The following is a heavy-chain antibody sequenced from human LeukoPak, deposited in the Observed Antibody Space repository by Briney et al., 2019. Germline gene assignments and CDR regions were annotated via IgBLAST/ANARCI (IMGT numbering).Heavy chain of an antibody. CDR3: ARARPQAYFDY. J-gene: IGHJ4*02. CDR2: IYSGGST. CDR1: GFTVSSNY. Sequence: GGSLRLSCAASGFTVSSNYMSWVRQAPGKGLEWVSVIYSGGSTYYADSVKGRFTISRDNSKNTLNLQMNSLRAEDTAVYYCARARPQAYFDYWGQGTLVTVSS. V-gene: IGHV3-53*01.